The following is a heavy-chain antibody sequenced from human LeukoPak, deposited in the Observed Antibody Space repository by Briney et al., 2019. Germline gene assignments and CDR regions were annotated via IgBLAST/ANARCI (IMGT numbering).Heavy chain of an antibody. CDR3: ARVWYDSRGPLLYGMDV. Sequence: GASVKVSCKASGYTFTSYDINWVRQATGQGLEWMGWMSPSNGNTGYAQKFQGRVTMTRNTSINTAYMELSSLRSEDTAVYHCARVWYDSRGPLLYGMDVWGQGTTVTVSS. CDR1: GYTFTSYD. J-gene: IGHJ6*02. V-gene: IGHV1-8*01. D-gene: IGHD3-22*01. CDR2: MSPSNGNT.